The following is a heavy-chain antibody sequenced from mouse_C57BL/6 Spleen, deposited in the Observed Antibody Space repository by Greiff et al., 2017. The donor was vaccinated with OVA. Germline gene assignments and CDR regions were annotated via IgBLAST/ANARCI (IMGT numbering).Heavy chain of an antibody. V-gene: IGHV1-69*01. J-gene: IGHJ4*01. D-gene: IGHD3-2*02. CDR3: ARQLRLYAIDY. Sequence: QVQLQQPGAELVMPGASVKLSCKASGYTFTSYWMHWVKQRPGQGLEWIGEIDPSDSYTNYNQKFKGKSTLTVDKSSSTAYMQLSSLTSEDSAVYYCARQLRLYAIDYWGQGTSVTVSS. CDR2: IDPSDSYT. CDR1: GYTFTSYW.